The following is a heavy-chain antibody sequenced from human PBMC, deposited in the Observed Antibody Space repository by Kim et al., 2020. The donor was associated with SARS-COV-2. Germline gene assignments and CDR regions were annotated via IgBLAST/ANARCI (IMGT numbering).Heavy chain of an antibody. CDR2: ISSSSSYI. CDR3: ARHIVVVPAAMFPYYYGMDV. J-gene: IGHJ6*02. V-gene: IGHV3-21*01. CDR1: GFTFSSYS. Sequence: GGSLRLSCAASGFTFSSYSMNWVRQAPGKGLEWVSSISSSSSYIYYADSVKGRFTISRDNAKNSLYMQMNSLRAEDTAVYYCARHIVVVPAAMFPYYYGMDVWGQGTTVTVSS. D-gene: IGHD2-2*01.